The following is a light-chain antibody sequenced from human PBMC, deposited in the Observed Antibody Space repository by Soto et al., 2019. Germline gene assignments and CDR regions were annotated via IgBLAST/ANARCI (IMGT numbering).Light chain of an antibody. J-gene: IGLJ3*02. CDR1: SSDVGSHPL. CDR2: EDT. Sequence: QSALTQPASVSGSPGQSITISCAGTSSDVGSHPLVSWYQQHPGKAPKLMISEDTKRPSGVSNRFSGSKSGNMASLTISGLQAEDEDDYYCCAFTRAGTWVFGGGTKLTVL. CDR3: CAFTRAGTWV. V-gene: IGLV2-23*01.